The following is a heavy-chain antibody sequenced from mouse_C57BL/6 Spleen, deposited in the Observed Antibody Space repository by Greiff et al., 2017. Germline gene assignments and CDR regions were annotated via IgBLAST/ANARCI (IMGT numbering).Heavy chain of an antibody. CDR3: TRGGSSYEKFAY. Sequence: DVKLVESGEGLVKPGGSLKLSCAASGFTFSSYAMSWVRQTPEKRLEWVAYISSGGDYIYYADTVKGRFTISRDNARNTLYRQMSSLKSEDTAMYYCTRGGSSYEKFAYWGQGTLVTVSA. J-gene: IGHJ3*01. V-gene: IGHV5-9-1*02. D-gene: IGHD1-1*01. CDR1: GFTFSSYA. CDR2: ISSGGDYI.